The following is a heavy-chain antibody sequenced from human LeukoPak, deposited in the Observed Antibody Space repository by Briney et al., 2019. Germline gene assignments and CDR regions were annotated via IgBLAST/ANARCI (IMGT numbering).Heavy chain of an antibody. Sequence: GGSLRLSCGASGFTFDDYWMSWVRQAPGKGLEYVSAISSNGGSTYYANSVKGRFTISRDNSKNTLYLQMGSLRAEDMAVYYCARDTAAGPYYYYYYMDVWGKGTTVTVSS. D-gene: IGHD6-13*01. J-gene: IGHJ6*03. CDR2: ISSNGGST. CDR1: GFTFDDYW. CDR3: ARDTAAGPYYYYYYMDV. V-gene: IGHV3-64*01.